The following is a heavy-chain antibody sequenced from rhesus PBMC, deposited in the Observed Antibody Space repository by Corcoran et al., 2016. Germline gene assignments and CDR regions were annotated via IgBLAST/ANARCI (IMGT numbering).Heavy chain of an antibody. Sequence: QLQLQESGPGLVKPSETLSVTCAVSGGSISSSYWSWIRQAPGKGLEWIGYIYGRGSSTNYNPSLKSRVTLSVDTSKNQLSLKLSSVTAADTAVYYCASLGRDYWGQGVLVTVSS. CDR2: IYGRGSST. V-gene: IGHV4-169*02. J-gene: IGHJ4*01. CDR1: GGSISSSY. CDR3: ASLGRDY.